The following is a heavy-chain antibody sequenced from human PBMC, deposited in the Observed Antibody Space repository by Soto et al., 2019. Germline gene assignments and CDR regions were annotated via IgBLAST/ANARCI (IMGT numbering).Heavy chain of an antibody. Sequence: SETLSLTCAVSGGYISSGGYSWSWIRQPPGKGLEWIGYIYHSGSTNYNPSLKSRVTISVDTSKNQFSLKLSSVTAADTAVYYCARWYSSSRQDWFDPWGQGTLVTVS. CDR1: GGYISSGGYS. J-gene: IGHJ5*02. V-gene: IGHV4-30-2*01. D-gene: IGHD6-13*01. CDR2: IYHSGST. CDR3: ARWYSSSRQDWFDP.